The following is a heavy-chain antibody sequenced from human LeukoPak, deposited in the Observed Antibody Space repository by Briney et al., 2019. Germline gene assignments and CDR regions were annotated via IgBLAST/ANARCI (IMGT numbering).Heavy chain of an antibody. CDR1: GGSISSSSYY. V-gene: IGHV4-39*01. CDR3: ARQEWLARADAFDI. J-gene: IGHJ3*02. D-gene: IGHD6-19*01. CDR2: MYYSGST. Sequence: SETLSLTCTVSGGSISSSSYYWGWIRQPPGKGLEWIGSMYYSGSTYYNPSLKSRVTISVDTSKNQFSLKLSSVTAADTAVYYCARQEWLARADAFDIWGRGTMVTVSS.